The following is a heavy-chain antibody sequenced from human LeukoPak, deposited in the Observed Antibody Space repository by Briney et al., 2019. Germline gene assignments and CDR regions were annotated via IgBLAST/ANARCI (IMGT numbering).Heavy chain of an antibody. D-gene: IGHD2-2*01. Sequence: GGSLRLSCAASGFTFSGSAMHWVRQASGKGLEWVGRIRSKANSYATAYTASVKGRFTISRDDSKNTAYLQMNSLKTEDTAVYYCTRHDYCRSTSCYDYYYYGMDVWGQGTTVTVSS. V-gene: IGHV3-73*01. J-gene: IGHJ6*02. CDR2: IRSKANSYAT. CDR3: TRHDYCRSTSCYDYYYYGMDV. CDR1: GFTFSGSA.